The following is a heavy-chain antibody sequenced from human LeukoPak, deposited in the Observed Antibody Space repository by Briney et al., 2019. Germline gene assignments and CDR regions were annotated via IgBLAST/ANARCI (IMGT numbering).Heavy chain of an antibody. J-gene: IGHJ6*03. V-gene: IGHV4-34*01. CDR3: ATRGYSYYYYMDV. CDR2: INHSGST. CDR1: GGSFSGYY. Sequence: SETLSLTCAVYGGSFSGYYWSWIRQPPGKGLEWIGEINHSGSTNYNPSLKSRVTISVDTSKNQFSLKLSSVTAADTAVYYCATRGYSYYYYMDVWGKGTTVTVSS. D-gene: IGHD5-12*01.